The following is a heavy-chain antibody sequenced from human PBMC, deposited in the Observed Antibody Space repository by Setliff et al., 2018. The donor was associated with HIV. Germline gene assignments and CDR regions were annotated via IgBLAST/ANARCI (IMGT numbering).Heavy chain of an antibody. CDR3: ARDRVVGATLDPLDL. CDR1: GFTFINYE. J-gene: IGHJ3*01. Sequence: GGSLRLSCTASGFTFINYEMNWVRQAPGKGLEWVAYVSYSGSAIHYADSVKGRFTISRDNAKNSLYLQMNSLRAEDTAVYYCARDRVVGATLDPLDLWGQGTMVTVSS. D-gene: IGHD1-26*01. V-gene: IGHV3-48*03. CDR2: VSYSGSAI.